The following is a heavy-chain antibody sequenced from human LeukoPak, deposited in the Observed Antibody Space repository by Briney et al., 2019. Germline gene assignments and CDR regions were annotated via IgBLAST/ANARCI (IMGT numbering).Heavy chain of an antibody. CDR1: GFPFNNYA. CDR3: AKGAGYNYPYYFDY. V-gene: IGHV3-23*01. J-gene: IGHJ4*02. D-gene: IGHD5-24*01. Sequence: GGSLRPSCVTSGFPFNNYAITWFGQAPGKGLEWVSGIDGSGGTYYADSVKGRFTISRDNSKNTIYLQMNSLRAEDVAVYYCAKGAGYNYPYYFDYWGQGTLVTVSS. CDR2: IDGSGGT.